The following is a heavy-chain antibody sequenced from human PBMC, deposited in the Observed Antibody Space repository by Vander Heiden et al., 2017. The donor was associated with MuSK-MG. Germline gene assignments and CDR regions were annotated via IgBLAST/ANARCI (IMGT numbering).Heavy chain of an antibody. CDR1: AGSISSYY. V-gene: IGHV4-59*01. Sequence: QVQLQESGPGLVKPSETLSLTCPASAGSISSYYWGGIRQPPGKGLEWIGYMYYSGSTNYNPSLKSRVTISVDTSKNQFSLKLSSVTAADTAVYYCARGTASGYSSGWYSVDAFDIWGQGTMVTVSS. J-gene: IGHJ3*02. D-gene: IGHD6-19*01. CDR3: ARGTASGYSSGWYSVDAFDI. CDR2: MYYSGST.